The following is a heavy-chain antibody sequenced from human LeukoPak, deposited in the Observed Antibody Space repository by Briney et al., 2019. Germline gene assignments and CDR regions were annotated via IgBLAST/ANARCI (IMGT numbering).Heavy chain of an antibody. V-gene: IGHV3-23*01. Sequence: GGSLRLSCAASGFTFNNYAMTWVRQAPGRGLEWVSTISNSGGSTYYADSVKGRFTISRDNSKNTLYLQMNSLRAEDTAVYYCAKVATVTTRYYYMDVWGKGTTVTVSS. CDR3: AKVATVTTRYYYMDV. D-gene: IGHD4-17*01. CDR1: GFTFNNYA. CDR2: ISNSGGST. J-gene: IGHJ6*03.